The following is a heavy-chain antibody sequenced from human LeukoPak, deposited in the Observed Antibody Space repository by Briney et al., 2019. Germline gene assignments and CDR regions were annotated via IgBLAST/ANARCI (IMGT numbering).Heavy chain of an antibody. D-gene: IGHD3-10*01. CDR2: IYSGGST. Sequence: GGSLRLSCAASGFTVTSNYMSWVRQAPGKGLEWVSVIYSGGSTYYADSVKGRFTISRDNSKNTLYLQMNSLRAEDTAVYYCARDYGVDAFDIWGQGTMVAVSS. CDR1: GFTVTSNY. V-gene: IGHV3-66*01. J-gene: IGHJ3*02. CDR3: ARDYGVDAFDI.